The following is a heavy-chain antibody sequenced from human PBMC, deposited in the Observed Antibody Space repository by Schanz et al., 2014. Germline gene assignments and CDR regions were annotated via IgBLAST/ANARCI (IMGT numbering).Heavy chain of an antibody. D-gene: IGHD3-10*01. CDR1: GYTFTSYD. CDR2: MNPNSGNT. J-gene: IGHJ4*02. CDR3: ARDRVSFVRGPLGVD. V-gene: IGHV1-8*02. Sequence: QVQLVQSGAEVKKPGASVRLSCEASGYTFTSYDINWVRQAPGQGLEWMGWMNPNSGNTGYAQKFQGRVTMTRHTSISTADMELSSLRSEDTAVYYCARDRVSFVRGPLGVDWGQGTQVIVSS.